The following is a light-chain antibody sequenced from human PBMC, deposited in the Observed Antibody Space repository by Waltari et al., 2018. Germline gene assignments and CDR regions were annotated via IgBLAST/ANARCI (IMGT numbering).Light chain of an antibody. Sequence: QSALTQPASVSGSPGQSITISCTGTSSDIGFYNYVSWYQQHPGQAPKLMIYDVSGRPSGVSNRFSGSKSGNTASLTISGLQAEDEHDYYCNSYAGSSSWVFGGGTKLTVL. J-gene: IGLJ3*02. V-gene: IGLV2-14*03. CDR1: SSDIGFYNY. CDR2: DVS. CDR3: NSYAGSSSWV.